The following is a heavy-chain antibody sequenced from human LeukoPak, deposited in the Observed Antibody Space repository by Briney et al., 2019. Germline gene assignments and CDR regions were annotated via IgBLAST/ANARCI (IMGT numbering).Heavy chain of an antibody. Sequence: PSETLSLTCTVSGGSISSYYWTWIRQPPGRGLEWIGYISYSGRTNYNPSLKGRVTISVDTSKNQFSLKLSSVTAADTAVYSCARDLSLEAAGTFDPWGQGTLVTVPS. CDR3: ARDLSLEAAGTFDP. D-gene: IGHD6-13*01. J-gene: IGHJ5*02. V-gene: IGHV4-59*01. CDR1: GGSISSYY. CDR2: ISYSGRT.